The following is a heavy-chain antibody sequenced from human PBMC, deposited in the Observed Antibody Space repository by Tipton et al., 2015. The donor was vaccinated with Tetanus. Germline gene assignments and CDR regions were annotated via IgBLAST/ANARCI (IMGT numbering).Heavy chain of an antibody. CDR2: IYGSGST. J-gene: IGHJ3*02. D-gene: IGHD2-8*01. V-gene: IGHV4-4*07. Sequence: TLSLTCTVSGDSISSNYWSWIRQSAGKALEWIGRIYGSGSTIYNPSLKSRVAMSMDTSRNQFSLTLTSVTVADTAVYYCARVLRYSTIGGWDDAFDIWGQGTTVSVSS. CDR3: ARVLRYSTIGGWDDAFDI. CDR1: GDSISSNY.